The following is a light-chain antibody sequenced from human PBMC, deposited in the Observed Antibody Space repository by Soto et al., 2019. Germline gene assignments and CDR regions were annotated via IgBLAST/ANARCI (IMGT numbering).Light chain of an antibody. CDR1: SGYSNYK. J-gene: IGLJ3*02. Sequence: QLVLTQPPSASASLGASVTLTCTLSSGYSNYKVDWYQQRPGKGPRFVMRVGTGGIVGSKGDGIPDRFSVLGSGLNRYLTIKNIQEEDESDYHCGADHGSGSNCPKVFGGGPKVTVL. CDR2: VGTGGIVG. V-gene: IGLV9-49*01. CDR3: GADHGSGSNCPKV.